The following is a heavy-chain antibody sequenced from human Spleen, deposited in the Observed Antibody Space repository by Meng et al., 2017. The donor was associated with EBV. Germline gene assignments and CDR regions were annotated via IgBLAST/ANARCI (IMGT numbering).Heavy chain of an antibody. J-gene: IGHJ3*02. CDR1: GGSLSGGAKY. CDR2: IYYTGIT. CDR3: ARLSGDAFDI. Sequence: VHLQESGPGLVKPSQTLSLSCAVSGGSLSGGAKYWSWIRQPPGKGLEWIGYIYYTGITYYNASLKSRISISIDTSNNQFSLNLTSVTAADTAVYYCARLSGDAFDIWGQGTMVTVSS. V-gene: IGHV4-30-4*01.